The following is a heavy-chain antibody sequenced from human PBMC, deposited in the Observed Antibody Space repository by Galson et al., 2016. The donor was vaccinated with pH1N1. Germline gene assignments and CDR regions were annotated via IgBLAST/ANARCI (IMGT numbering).Heavy chain of an antibody. J-gene: IGHJ5*02. Sequence: TLSLTCTVSGGSISSRTYYWSWIRQPAGKGLEWIGLVYSSGSTRYNPSLKSRVTISADTSKSQLSLKMTSVTAADTAVYYCARGGEEVLTFGETHNWFDPWGQGILVTVSS. V-gene: IGHV4-61*02. CDR3: ARGGEEVLTFGETHNWFDP. CDR2: VYSSGST. CDR1: GGSISSRTYY. D-gene: IGHD3-10*01.